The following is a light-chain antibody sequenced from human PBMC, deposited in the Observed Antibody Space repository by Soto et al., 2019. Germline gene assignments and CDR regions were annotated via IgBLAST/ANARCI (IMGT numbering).Light chain of an antibody. Sequence: DIQMTQSPSTLSASVGDRVTIPCRASQSIGSSLAWYQQKPGKAPKLLIYHASSLESGVPSRFSGSGSGTEFTLTISSLQPDDFATYYCQQYNSWSGVTFGGGTKVEIK. V-gene: IGKV1-5*01. CDR2: HAS. CDR3: QQYNSWSGVT. J-gene: IGKJ4*01. CDR1: QSIGSS.